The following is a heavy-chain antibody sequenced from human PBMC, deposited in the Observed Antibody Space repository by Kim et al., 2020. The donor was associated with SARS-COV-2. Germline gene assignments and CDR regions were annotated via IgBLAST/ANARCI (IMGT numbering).Heavy chain of an antibody. CDR3: ARTRYCSGGSCYLRPFDC. CDR2: TYYSRST. D-gene: IGHD2-15*01. Sequence: SETLSLTCTVSGGSISSNAYYWGWIRQPPGRGLEWIVSTYYSRSTWYNPSLRSRVTISADTSKNQFSLKLSSVTAADTAVYYCARTRYCSGGSCYLRPFDCGGQGTLVPVSS. CDR1: GGSISSNAYY. V-gene: IGHV4-39*01. J-gene: IGHJ4*02.